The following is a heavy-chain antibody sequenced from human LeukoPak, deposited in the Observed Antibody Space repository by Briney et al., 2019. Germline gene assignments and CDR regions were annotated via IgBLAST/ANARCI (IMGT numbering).Heavy chain of an antibody. CDR1: GGSISSYY. J-gene: IGHJ6*03. Sequence: PSETLSLTCTVSGGSISSYYWSWIRQPPGKGLEWIGYIYYSGSTNYNPSLKSRVTISVDTSKNQFSLKLSSVTAADTAVYYCASTKVGGSGSYLYDYYYYYMDVWGKGTTVTISS. CDR2: IYYSGST. CDR3: ASTKVGGSGSYLYDYYYYYMDV. V-gene: IGHV4-59*01. D-gene: IGHD3-10*01.